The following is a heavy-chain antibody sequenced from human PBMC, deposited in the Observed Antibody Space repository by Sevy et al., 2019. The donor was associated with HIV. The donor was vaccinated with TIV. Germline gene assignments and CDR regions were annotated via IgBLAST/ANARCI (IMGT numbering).Heavy chain of an antibody. CDR2: IGGSGRYT. J-gene: IGHJ6*02. CDR3: AKGYCSGGTCPRDYYYYGMDV. D-gene: IGHD2-15*01. Sequence: GGSLRLSCAPSGFTFSTYAMNWVRQAPGKGLEWVSSIGGSGRYTYYADSVEGRFTISRDNSKNMLYLQMNSLRVADTAVYYCAKGYCSGGTCPRDYYYYGMDVWGLGTTVTVSS. CDR1: GFTFSTYA. V-gene: IGHV3-23*01.